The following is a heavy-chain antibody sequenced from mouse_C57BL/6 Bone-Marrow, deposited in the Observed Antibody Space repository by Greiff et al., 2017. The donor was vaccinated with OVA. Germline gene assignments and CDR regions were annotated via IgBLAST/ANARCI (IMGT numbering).Heavy chain of an antibody. D-gene: IGHD4-1*01. CDR1: GYAFTNYL. V-gene: IGHV1-54*01. CDR2: INPGSGGT. CDR3: AELGGGFAY. J-gene: IGHJ3*01. Sequence: VQLQQSGAELVRPGPSVKVSCKASGYAFTNYLIEWVKQRPGQGLEWIGVINPGSGGTNYNEKFKGKATLTADKSSSTAYMQLSSLTSEDSAVYFCAELGGGFAYWGQGTLVTVSA.